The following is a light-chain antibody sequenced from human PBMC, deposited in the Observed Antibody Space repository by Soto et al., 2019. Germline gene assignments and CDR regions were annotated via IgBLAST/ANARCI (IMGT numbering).Light chain of an antibody. CDR3: AAWDDSLSGKV. CDR1: SSNIGSNY. Sequence: QLVLTQPPSASGTPGQRVTISCSGSSSNIGSNYVYWYQQLPGTAPKLLIYMNNQRPSGVPDRFSGSKSGNSASLAISGLRSEDEADYYCAAWDDSLSGKVFGGGTKLTVL. CDR2: MNN. J-gene: IGLJ2*01. V-gene: IGLV1-47*01.